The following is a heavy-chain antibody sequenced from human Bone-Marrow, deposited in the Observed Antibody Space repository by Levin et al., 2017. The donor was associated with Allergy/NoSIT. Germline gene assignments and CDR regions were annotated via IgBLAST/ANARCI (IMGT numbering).Heavy chain of an antibody. CDR3: AWELSFDYGRDV. V-gene: IGHV3-15*01. CDR1: GFTFSAAW. Sequence: GGSLRLSCAASGFTFSAAWMSWVRQAPGKGLEWVGRIKSHGGGGTTDYAAPVKGRFTISRDDSRNMLFLQMNSLRTEDTAVYYCAWELSFDYGRDVWGQGTTVTVSS. J-gene: IGHJ6*02. D-gene: IGHD1-26*01. CDR2: IKSHGGGGTT.